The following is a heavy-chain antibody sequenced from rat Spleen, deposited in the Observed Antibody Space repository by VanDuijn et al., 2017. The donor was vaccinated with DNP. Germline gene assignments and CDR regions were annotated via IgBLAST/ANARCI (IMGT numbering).Heavy chain of an antibody. CDR3: ARQDYFDY. V-gene: IGHV5-17*01. J-gene: IGHJ1*01. CDR2: MSYDGSNT. CDR1: GFTFSDYA. Sequence: EVQLVESGGGLVQPGRSLKFSCAASGFTFSDYAMAWVRQSLKKGLEWVATMSYDGSNTYYRDSVKGRFTISRDNAKSTLYLQMNSLRSEDTATYYCARQDYFDYWCPGTMVTVSS.